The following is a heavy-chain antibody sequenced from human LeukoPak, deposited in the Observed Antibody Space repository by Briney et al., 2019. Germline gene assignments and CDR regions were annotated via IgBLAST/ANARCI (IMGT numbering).Heavy chain of an antibody. CDR3: AAGDAFDY. V-gene: IGHV3-7*01. CDR2: IKQDGSEK. CDR1: GFTFSSYW. J-gene: IGHJ4*02. Sequence: PGGSLRLSCAASGFTFSSYWMSWVRQAPGKGLEWVANIKQDGSEKYYVDSVKGRFTIFRDNAKNSLYVQMNSLRAEDTAVYYCAAGDAFDYWGQGALVSVSS. D-gene: IGHD2-21*02.